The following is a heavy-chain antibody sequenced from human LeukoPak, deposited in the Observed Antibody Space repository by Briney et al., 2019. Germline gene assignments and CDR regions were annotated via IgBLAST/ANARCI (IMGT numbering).Heavy chain of an antibody. CDR2: IIPIFGTA. V-gene: IGHV1-69*05. CDR1: GGTFSSYA. J-gene: IGHJ6*03. Sequence: GASVKVSCKASGGTFSSYAISWVRQAPGQGLEWMGGIIPIFGTANYAQKFQGRVTITTDESTSTAYMELSSLRSEDTAVYYCARGSGGDPPQEGAATRYYYYYYMDVWGKGTTVTVSS. CDR3: ARGSGGDPPQEGAATRYYYYYYMDV. D-gene: IGHD2-15*01.